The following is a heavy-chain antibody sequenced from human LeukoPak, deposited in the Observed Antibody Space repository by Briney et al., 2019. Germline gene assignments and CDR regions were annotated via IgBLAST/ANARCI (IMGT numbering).Heavy chain of an antibody. V-gene: IGHV3-21*01. CDR1: GFTFSSYS. CDR2: ISSSSSYI. Sequence: GGSLRLSCAASGFTFSSYSMNWVRQAPGKGLEWVSSISSSSSYIYYADSVKGRFTISRDNAKNSLYLQMNSLRAEDTAVYYCARDRIAAAGTPDYWGQGTLVTVPS. J-gene: IGHJ4*02. D-gene: IGHD6-13*01. CDR3: ARDRIAAAGTPDY.